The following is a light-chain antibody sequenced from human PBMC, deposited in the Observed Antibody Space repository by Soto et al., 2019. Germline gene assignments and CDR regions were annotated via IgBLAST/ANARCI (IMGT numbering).Light chain of an antibody. CDR1: SSDIGAYYF. CDR3: RSPTTSHTRV. V-gene: IGLV2-14*03. CDR2: EVS. Sequence: QSGPAQPASGYGAPGPAIAISSTGNSSDIGAYYFFSWYQQHPDQTPKLLIYEVSNRPSGVSDRFSGSKSVNTATLTISGLQAEDEADYYCRSPTTSHTRVFGTSTKVTGL. J-gene: IGLJ1*01.